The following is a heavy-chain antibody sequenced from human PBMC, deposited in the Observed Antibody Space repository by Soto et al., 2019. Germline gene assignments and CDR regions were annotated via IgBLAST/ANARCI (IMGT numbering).Heavy chain of an antibody. CDR1: GGSVSSDY. CDR2: IYSSGNT. V-gene: IGHV4-59*02. Sequence: QVHLQESGPGLVKISETLSLTCTVSGGSVSSDYWTWIRQSPGKGLEWIGYIYSSGNTNCDPSLQSRVTISLDTSKNQFSLKLSSVTAADTGVYYCARVQGGGYYSSMNCYYDYWGQGILVTVSS. CDR3: ARVQGGGYYSSMNCYYDY. D-gene: IGHD2-2*01. J-gene: IGHJ4*02.